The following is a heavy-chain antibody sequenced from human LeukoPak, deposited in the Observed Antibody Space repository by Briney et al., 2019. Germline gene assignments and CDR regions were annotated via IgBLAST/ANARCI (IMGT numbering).Heavy chain of an antibody. Sequence: PGGYLRLSCVVSGFSFRNYEMSWVRQAPGKGLEWVSYISYVDSPVYYTDSVKGRFTISRDNAKNSLYLQMNSLRAEDTAVYYCTRDESWGQGTLVSVSS. V-gene: IGHV3-48*03. CDR2: ISYVDSPV. CDR1: GFSFRNYE. CDR3: TRDES. J-gene: IGHJ4*02.